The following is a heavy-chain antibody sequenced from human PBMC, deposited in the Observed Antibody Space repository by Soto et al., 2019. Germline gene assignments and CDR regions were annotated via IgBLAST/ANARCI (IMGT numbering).Heavy chain of an antibody. CDR3: ARAAVGGEYYYFDY. J-gene: IGHJ4*02. V-gene: IGHV1-2*02. D-gene: IGHD3-10*01. CDR2: LNPNTGVT. Sequence: QVQLVQSGAEVKKPGASVMVSCKASAYTFTGYYIHWVRQAPGQGLGWMGWLNPNTGVTKYAHKFQGSVIMPRDTSISKAYMHLSSLTSDDTAIYYCARAAVGGEYYYFDYWGQGTLVTVSS. CDR1: AYTFTGYY.